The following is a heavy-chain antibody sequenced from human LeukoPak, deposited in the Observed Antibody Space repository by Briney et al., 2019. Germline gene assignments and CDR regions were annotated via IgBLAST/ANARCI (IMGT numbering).Heavy chain of an antibody. CDR2: IYPNDYDT. J-gene: IGHJ4*02. D-gene: IGHD5-12*01. CDR3: VRLGGYSGYDLDY. Sequence: GESLKISCKGSGCKFTSYWVAWVRQMPGKGLELMGIIYPNDYDTRYGTSFQGQVTISVDKSINTAYLQWTSLKASDTAIYYCVRLGGYSGYDLDYWGQGSVVTVSS. CDR1: GCKFTSYW. V-gene: IGHV5-51*01.